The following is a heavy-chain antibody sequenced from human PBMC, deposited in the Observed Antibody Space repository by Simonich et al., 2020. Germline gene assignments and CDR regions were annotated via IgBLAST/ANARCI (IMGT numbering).Heavy chain of an antibody. CDR3: ARGRGGMSRGYVDY. CDR1: GYTFTSYG. Sequence: QVHLVQSGAEVKTPGASVKVSCKASGYTFTSYGINWARQATGQGLEGMGWRNPNSGNTGYAQKFQGRVTITRNTSISTAYMELSSLRSEDTAVYYCARGRGGMSRGYVDYWGQGTLVTVSS. V-gene: IGHV1-8*03. J-gene: IGHJ4*02. D-gene: IGHD2-15*01. CDR2: RNPNSGNT.